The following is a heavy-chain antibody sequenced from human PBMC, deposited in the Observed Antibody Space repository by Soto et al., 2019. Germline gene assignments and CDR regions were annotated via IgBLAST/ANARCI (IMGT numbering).Heavy chain of an antibody. J-gene: IGHJ4*02. Sequence: PGGSLKISCKGSGYSFTSYWIGWVRQMPGKGLVWMGIIYPGDSDTRYSPSFQGQVTISADKSISTAYLQWRSLKASDTAMYYCARSMVLRYFDWFPDDYFDYWGQGTLVTVSS. CDR1: GYSFTSYW. D-gene: IGHD3-9*01. CDR2: IYPGDSDT. V-gene: IGHV5-51*01. CDR3: ARSMVLRYFDWFPDDYFDY.